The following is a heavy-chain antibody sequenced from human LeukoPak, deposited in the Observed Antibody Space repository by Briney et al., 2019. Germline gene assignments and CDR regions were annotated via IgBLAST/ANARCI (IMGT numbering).Heavy chain of an antibody. CDR1: GFTFDDFG. D-gene: IGHD5-18*01. CDR3: ATDRGYSYTSYYFDY. J-gene: IGHJ4*02. Sequence: GGSLRLSCAASGFTFDDFGMSWVRQAPGKGLEWVSGINWNGGSTGYADSVKGRFTISRDNAKNSLYLQMNSLGAEDTALYYCATDRGYSYTSYYFDYWGQGTLVTVSS. CDR2: INWNGGST. V-gene: IGHV3-20*04.